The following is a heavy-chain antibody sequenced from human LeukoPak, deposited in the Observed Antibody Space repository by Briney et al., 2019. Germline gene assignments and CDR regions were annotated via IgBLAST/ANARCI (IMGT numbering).Heavy chain of an antibody. D-gene: IGHD3-10*01. CDR3: ARDALNYGSGSYYLVY. CDR2: IYTSGST. V-gene: IGHV4-4*07. J-gene: IGHJ4*02. CDR1: GGSISHYY. Sequence: SETLSLTCSVSGGSISHYYWSWIRQPAGKGLEWIGRIYTSGSTNYNPSLKSRVTMSVDTSKNQFSLKLSSVTAADTAVYYCARDALNYGSGSYYLVYWGQGTLVTVSS.